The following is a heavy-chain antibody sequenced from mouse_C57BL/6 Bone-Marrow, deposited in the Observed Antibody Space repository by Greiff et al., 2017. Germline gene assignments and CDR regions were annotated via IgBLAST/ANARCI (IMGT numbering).Heavy chain of an antibody. CDR1: GYTFTSYW. D-gene: IGHD2-5*01. CDR2: IDPSDSDT. CDR3: ARDSNYVDYYAMDY. J-gene: IGHJ4*01. Sequence: QVQLQQPGAELVKPGASVKLSCKASGYTFTSYWMQWVKQRPGQGLEWIGEIDPSDSDTNYNQKFKGKATLTVDTSSSTAYMQLSSLTSEDSAVYYCARDSNYVDYYAMDYWGQGTSVTVSS. V-gene: IGHV1-50*01.